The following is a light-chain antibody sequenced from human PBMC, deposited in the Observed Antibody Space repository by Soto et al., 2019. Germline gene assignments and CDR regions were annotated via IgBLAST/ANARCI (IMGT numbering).Light chain of an antibody. Sequence: EIVLTQSPGTLSLSPGKRATLSCRASQSVSSNLLAWYQQKPGQAPRLLIYGASSRATGIPDRVSGSGSGTDFTLTISRLEPEDFAVYYCQQYGSSPRTFGQGTKVEIK. J-gene: IGKJ1*01. V-gene: IGKV3-20*01. CDR3: QQYGSSPRT. CDR1: QSVSSNL. CDR2: GAS.